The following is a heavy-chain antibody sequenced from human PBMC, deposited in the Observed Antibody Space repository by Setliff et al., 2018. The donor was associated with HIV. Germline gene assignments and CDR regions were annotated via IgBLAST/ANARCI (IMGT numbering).Heavy chain of an antibody. CDR1: GASISSYY. CDR3: ARGAYRDGYDY. V-gene: IGHV4-59*01. CDR2: VDYNGRT. J-gene: IGHJ4*02. D-gene: IGHD5-18*01. Sequence: PSETLSLTCSVSGASISSYYWSWIRQPPGKGLEWIGYVDYNGRTDYNPSLKSRVTILLDTSKNQVSLKLSSVAAADTAVYHCARGAYRDGYDYWGQGTLVTVSS.